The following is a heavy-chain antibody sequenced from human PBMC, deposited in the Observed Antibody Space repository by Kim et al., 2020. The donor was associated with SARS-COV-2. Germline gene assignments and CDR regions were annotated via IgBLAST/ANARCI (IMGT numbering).Heavy chain of an antibody. CDR3: AGWAAAGTRWFDP. CDR1: GGSISSYY. J-gene: IGHJ5*02. Sequence: SETLSLTCTVSGGSISSYYWSWIRQPPGKGLEWIGYIYYSGSTNYNPSLKSRVTISVDTSKNQFSLKLSSVTAADTAVYYCAGWAAAGTRWFDPWGQGTLVTVSS. V-gene: IGHV4-59*08. CDR2: IYYSGST. D-gene: IGHD6-13*01.